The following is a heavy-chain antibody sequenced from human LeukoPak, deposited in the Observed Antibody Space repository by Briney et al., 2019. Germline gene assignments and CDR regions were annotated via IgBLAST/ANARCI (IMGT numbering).Heavy chain of an antibody. CDR3: ARVPGGQWLEPYYFDY. Sequence: QPGGSLRLSCAASGFTFSSYWMHWVRQAPGKGLVWVSRISSDGSSTSYADSVKGRFTISRDNTKNTLYLQINSLRAEDTAVYYCARVPGGQWLEPYYFDYWGQGTLVTVSS. CDR2: ISSDGSST. D-gene: IGHD6-19*01. J-gene: IGHJ4*02. V-gene: IGHV3-74*01. CDR1: GFTFSSYW.